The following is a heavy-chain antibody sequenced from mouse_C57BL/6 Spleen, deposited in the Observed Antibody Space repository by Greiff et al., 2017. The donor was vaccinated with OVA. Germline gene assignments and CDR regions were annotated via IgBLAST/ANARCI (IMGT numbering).Heavy chain of an antibody. J-gene: IGHJ4*01. CDR3: ARDDSSPYYYAMDY. D-gene: IGHD1-1*01. Sequence: EVQLQESGGGLVKPGGSLKLSCAASGFTFSSYAMSWVRQTPEKRLEWVATISDGGSYTYYPDNVKGRFTISRDTAKNNLYLQMSHLKSEDTAMYYCARDDSSPYYYAMDYWGQGTSVTVSS. CDR2: ISDGGSYT. V-gene: IGHV5-4*01. CDR1: GFTFSSYA.